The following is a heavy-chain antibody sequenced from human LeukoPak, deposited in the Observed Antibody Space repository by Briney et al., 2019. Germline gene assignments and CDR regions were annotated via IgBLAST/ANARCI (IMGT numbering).Heavy chain of an antibody. J-gene: IGHJ4*02. CDR1: GFTFSSYG. CDR3: AKDLNYDFWSGLGN. CDR2: ISYDGTNK. D-gene: IGHD3-3*01. Sequence: PGRSLRLSCAVSGFTFSSYGMHWVRQAPGKGLEWMAVISYDGTNKYYADSVKGRFTISGDNSKNTLYLQMNSLRAEDTAVYYCAKDLNYDFWSGLGNWGQGTLVTVSS. V-gene: IGHV3-30*18.